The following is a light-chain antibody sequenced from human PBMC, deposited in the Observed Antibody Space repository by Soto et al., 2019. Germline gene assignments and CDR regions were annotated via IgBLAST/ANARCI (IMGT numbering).Light chain of an antibody. CDR2: GGS. CDR3: QQYDNSPMYT. CDR1: QTVRSGY. Sequence: VLTQSPGTLSLSPGDRASLSCRASQTVRSGYLAWYQQKPGQAPRLLIYGGSNRATGIPERFSGSGSATDFTLTISRLEPEDSAVYYCQQYDNSPMYTFGQGTKLEIK. J-gene: IGKJ2*01. V-gene: IGKV3-20*01.